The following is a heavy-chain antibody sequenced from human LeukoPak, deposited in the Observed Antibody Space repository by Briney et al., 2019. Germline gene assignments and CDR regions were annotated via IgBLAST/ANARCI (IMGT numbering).Heavy chain of an antibody. J-gene: IGHJ4*02. CDR1: GYTFSGNY. D-gene: IGHD5-12*01. V-gene: IGHV1-2*02. CDR3: ARDTVGYSGYFY. Sequence: TSMKVSCKASGYTFSGNYMHWVRQAPGQGLEWMGWINPNSGGTDYAQKFQGRVTMTRDTSISTAYMELSRLRSDDTAVYYCARDTVGYSGYFYWGQGTLVTVSS. CDR2: INPNSGGT.